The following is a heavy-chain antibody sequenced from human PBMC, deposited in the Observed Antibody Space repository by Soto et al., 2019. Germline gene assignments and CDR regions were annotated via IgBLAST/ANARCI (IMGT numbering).Heavy chain of an antibody. V-gene: IGHV3-30*18. CDR1: GFTFSSYG. CDR2: RSYDGSNK. D-gene: IGHD2-15*01. Sequence: GGSLRLSCAASGFTFSSYGMHWVRQAPGKGLEWVAGRSYDGSNKYYADSVKGRFTISSDNSKKTLYLQMNSLRAEDTAVYYCAKGGKDFPYGMDVWGQGTTVTVSS. CDR3: AKGGKDFPYGMDV. J-gene: IGHJ6*02.